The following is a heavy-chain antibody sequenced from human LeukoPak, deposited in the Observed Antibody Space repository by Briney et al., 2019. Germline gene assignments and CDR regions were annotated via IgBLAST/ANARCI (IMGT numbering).Heavy chain of an antibody. Sequence: ASVKVSCKASGYTFTSYGISWVRQASGQGLEWMGWISAYNGNTNYAQKLQGRVTMTTDTSTSTAYMELRSLRSDDTAVYYCARDLSSGWLVGWFDPWGQGTLVTVSS. CDR3: ARDLSSGWLVGWFDP. V-gene: IGHV1-18*01. J-gene: IGHJ5*02. CDR2: ISAYNGNT. CDR1: GYTFTSYG. D-gene: IGHD6-19*01.